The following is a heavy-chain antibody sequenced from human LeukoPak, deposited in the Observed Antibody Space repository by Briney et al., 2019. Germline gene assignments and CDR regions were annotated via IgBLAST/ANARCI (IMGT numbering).Heavy chain of an antibody. V-gene: IGHV1-69*06. D-gene: IGHD5-12*01. CDR3: APTTTDKNYYYYMDV. CDR2: IIPIFGTA. Sequence: ASVKVSCKASGGTFSSYAISWVRQAPGQGLEWMGGIIPIFGTANYAQKFQGRVTITADKSTSTAYMELSSLRSEDTAVYYCAPTTTDKNYYYYMDVWGKGTTVTVSS. CDR1: GGTFSSYA. J-gene: IGHJ6*03.